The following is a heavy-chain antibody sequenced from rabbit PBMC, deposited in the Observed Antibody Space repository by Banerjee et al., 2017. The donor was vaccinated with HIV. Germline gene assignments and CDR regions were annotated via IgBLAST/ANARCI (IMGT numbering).Heavy chain of an antibody. V-gene: IGHV1S45*01. CDR3: ARGYADVGDYGYITCNL. CDR2: IAGGSVGIS. J-gene: IGHJ4*01. Sequence: QEQLVESGGDLVKPEGSLTLTCTASGFSFSSSYWICWVRQAPGKRPEWIACIAGGSVGISYYASWAIGRFTISKTSSTTVTLQMTSLTAADTATYFCARGYADVGDYGYITCNLWGPGTLVTVS. CDR1: GFSFSSSYW. D-gene: IGHD6-1*01.